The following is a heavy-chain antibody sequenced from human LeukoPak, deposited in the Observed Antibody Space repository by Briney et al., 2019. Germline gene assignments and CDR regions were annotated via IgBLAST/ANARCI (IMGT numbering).Heavy chain of an antibody. CDR1: GGTFSSYA. Sequence: ASVKVSCKASGGTFSSYAISWVRQAPGQGLEWMGWISAYNGNTNYAQKFQGRVTMTRDTSISTAYMELSRLRSDDTAVYYCARANDILTGFLKFDPWGQGTLVTVSS. V-gene: IGHV1-18*01. D-gene: IGHD3-9*01. J-gene: IGHJ5*02. CDR3: ARANDILTGFLKFDP. CDR2: ISAYNGNT.